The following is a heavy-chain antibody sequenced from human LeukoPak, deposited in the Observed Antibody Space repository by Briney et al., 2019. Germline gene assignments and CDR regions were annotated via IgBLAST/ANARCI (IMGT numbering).Heavy chain of an antibody. CDR2: IYYSGST. V-gene: IGHV4-39*07. Sequence: SETLSLTCTVSGGSISSSSYDWGWLRQPPGKGLEWIGSIYYSGSTYYNPSLKSRVTISVDTSKNQFSLKLSPVTAADTAVYYCARSSIIAAAGPYYFDYWGQGTLVTVSS. J-gene: IGHJ4*02. CDR1: GGSISSSSYD. CDR3: ARSSIIAAAGPYYFDY. D-gene: IGHD6-13*01.